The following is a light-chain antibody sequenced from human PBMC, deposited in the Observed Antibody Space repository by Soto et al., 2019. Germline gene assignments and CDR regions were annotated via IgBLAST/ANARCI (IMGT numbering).Light chain of an antibody. CDR1: QYIGTS. V-gene: IGKV1-12*01. J-gene: IGKJ1*01. CDR3: QQTHDLPRT. CDR2: GAY. Sequence: DIRMTQSPCSVSAFLGHIFPDSSLASQYIGTSLAWYQQRPGEAPKLRIYGAYRLHVGVPSRFTASGSGTDFTLTITSLQPEDFGIYFCQQTHDLPRTFGLGTKVDIK.